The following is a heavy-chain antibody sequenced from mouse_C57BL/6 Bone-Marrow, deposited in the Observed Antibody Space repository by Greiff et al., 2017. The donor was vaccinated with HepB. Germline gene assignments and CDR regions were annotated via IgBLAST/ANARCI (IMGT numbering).Heavy chain of an antibody. D-gene: IGHD2-1*01. CDR1: GYTFTDYY. CDR3: ARPFYYGNYGYAMDY. CDR2: INPYNGGT. V-gene: IGHV1-19*01. J-gene: IGHJ4*01. Sequence: EVQLQQSGPVLVQPGASVKMSCKASGYTFTDYYMNWVKQSHGKSLEWIGVINPYNGGTSYNHKFTGKATLTGDKSSSTAYMELNSLTSEDSAVYYCARPFYYGNYGYAMDYWGQGTSVTVSS.